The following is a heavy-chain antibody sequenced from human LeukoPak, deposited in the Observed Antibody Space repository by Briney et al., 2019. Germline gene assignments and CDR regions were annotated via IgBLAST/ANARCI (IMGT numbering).Heavy chain of an antibody. Sequence: GGSLRLSCAASGFTFSSYAMSWVRQAPGKGLEWVSAISGSGGSTYYADSVKGRFTISRDNSKNTLYLQMSSLRAEDTAVYYCAKGGYCSGGSCYINWFDPWGQGTLVTVSS. D-gene: IGHD2-15*01. V-gene: IGHV3-23*01. CDR1: GFTFSSYA. J-gene: IGHJ5*02. CDR3: AKGGYCSGGSCYINWFDP. CDR2: ISGSGGST.